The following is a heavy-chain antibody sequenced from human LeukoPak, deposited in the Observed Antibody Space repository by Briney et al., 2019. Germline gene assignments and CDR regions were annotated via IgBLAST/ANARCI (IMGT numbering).Heavy chain of an antibody. J-gene: IGHJ4*02. CDR1: GGSFSGYY. V-gene: IGHV4-34*01. Sequence: SETLSLTCAVYGGSFSGYYWSWIHQPPGKGLEWIGEINHSGSTNYNPSLKSRVTISVDTSKNQFSLKLSSVTAADTAVYYCARGDSIAATDYWGQGTLVTVSS. CDR3: ARGDSIAATDY. CDR2: INHSGST. D-gene: IGHD6-13*01.